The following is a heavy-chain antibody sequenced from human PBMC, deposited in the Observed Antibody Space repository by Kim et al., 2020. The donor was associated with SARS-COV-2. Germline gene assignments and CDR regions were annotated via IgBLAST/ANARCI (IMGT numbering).Heavy chain of an antibody. V-gene: IGHV3-11*06. CDR3: ARVEGATYCSSTSCYPNWFDP. CDR1: GFTFSDYY. CDR2: ISSSSYT. D-gene: IGHD2-2*01. Sequence: GGSLRLSCAASGFTFSDYYMSWIRQAPGKGLEWVSYISSSSYTNYADSVKGRFTISRDNAKNSLYLQMNSLRAEDTAVYYCARVEGATYCSSTSCYPNWFDPWGQGTLVTVSS. J-gene: IGHJ5*02.